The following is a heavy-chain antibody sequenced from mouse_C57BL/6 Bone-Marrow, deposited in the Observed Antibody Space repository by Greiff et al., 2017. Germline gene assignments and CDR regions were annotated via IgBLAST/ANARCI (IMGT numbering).Heavy chain of an antibody. V-gene: IGHV14-4*01. CDR1: GFNIKDDY. Sequence: EVQLQQSGAELVRPGASVKLSCTASGFNIKDDYMHWVKQRPEQGLEWIGWIDPENGDTEYASKFQGKATITADTSSNTAYLQLSSLTSEDAAVYYCTFSITTVVDYWGQGTTLTVSS. D-gene: IGHD1-1*01. J-gene: IGHJ2*01. CDR2: IDPENGDT. CDR3: TFSITTVVDY.